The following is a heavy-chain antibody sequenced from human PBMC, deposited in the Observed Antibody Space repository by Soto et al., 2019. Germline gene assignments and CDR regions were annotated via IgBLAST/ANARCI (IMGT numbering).Heavy chain of an antibody. V-gene: IGHV1-69*13. Sequence: SVKVSCKASGGTFSSYAISWVRQAPGQGLEWMGGIIPIFGAANYAQKFQGRVTITADESTSTAYMELSSLRSEDTAVYYCARTPPYCGGDCFSLYFDYWGQGTLVTVSS. D-gene: IGHD2-21*02. J-gene: IGHJ4*02. CDR1: GGTFSSYA. CDR2: IIPIFGAA. CDR3: ARTPPYCGGDCFSLYFDY.